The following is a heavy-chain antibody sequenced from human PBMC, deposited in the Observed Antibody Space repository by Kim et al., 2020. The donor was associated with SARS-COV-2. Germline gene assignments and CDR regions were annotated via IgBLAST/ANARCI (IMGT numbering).Heavy chain of an antibody. D-gene: IGHD3-16*01. CDR3: ARRGYVWGSPIDY. J-gene: IGHJ4*02. V-gene: IGHV5-51*01. Sequence: YSQPFKGQVTISADTSIGTASLQWNRLKASDTAMYYCARRGYVWGSPIDYWGQGTLVTVSS.